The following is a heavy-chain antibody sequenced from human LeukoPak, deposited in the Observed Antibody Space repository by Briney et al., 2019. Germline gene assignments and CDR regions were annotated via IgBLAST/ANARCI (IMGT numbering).Heavy chain of an antibody. J-gene: IGHJ4*02. CDR2: ISSSSNYI. Sequence: GGSLRLSCAASGFTFSSYSMNWVRQAPGKGLQWVSSISSSSNYIHYADSVKGRFTISRDNAKNSLYLQMNSLRAEDTAVYYCARVRNSGFRYVDSWGQGTLVTVSS. D-gene: IGHD5-12*01. V-gene: IGHV3-21*01. CDR3: ARVRNSGFRYVDS. CDR1: GFTFSSYS.